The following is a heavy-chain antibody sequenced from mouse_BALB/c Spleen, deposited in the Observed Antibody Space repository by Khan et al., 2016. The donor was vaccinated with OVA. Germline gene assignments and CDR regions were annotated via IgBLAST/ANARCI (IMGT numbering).Heavy chain of an antibody. D-gene: IGHD2-1*01. CDR3: ARGGGNSRFAY. CDR1: GYTFTDYA. V-gene: IGHV1S137*01. CDR2: ISTDYGDA. Sequence: QVQLQQSGAELVRPGVSVKLSCKGSGYTFTDYAMHWVKQSHAKSLEWIGVISTDYGDADYNQKVKGKATMSGDKSSSTAYMELARLTSEDSAMYYCARGGGNSRFAYWGQGTLVTVSA. J-gene: IGHJ3*01.